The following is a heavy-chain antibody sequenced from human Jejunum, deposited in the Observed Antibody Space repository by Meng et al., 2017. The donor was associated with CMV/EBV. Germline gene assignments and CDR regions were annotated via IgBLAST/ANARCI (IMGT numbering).Heavy chain of an antibody. CDR3: ASPYNSTSAEYFRQ. J-gene: IGHJ1*01. CDR1: GVSVSSTY. D-gene: IGHD2/OR15-2a*01. V-gene: IGHV3-53*01. Sequence: SGVSVSSTYMTWVRQVPGKGLEWVSILYSGGFTYYADSVKGRFTISRDNSKNTVFLQMNSLRAEDTAIYYCASPYNSTSAEYFRQWGQGTLVTVSS. CDR2: LYSGGFT.